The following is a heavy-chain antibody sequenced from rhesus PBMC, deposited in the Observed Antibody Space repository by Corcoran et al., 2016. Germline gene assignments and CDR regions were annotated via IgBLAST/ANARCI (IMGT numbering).Heavy chain of an antibody. J-gene: IGHJ4*01. CDR1: GASITDNYW. CDR2: IYGGSTSS. CDR3: ARGAGIAATGYYFDY. Sequence: QVQLQESGPGRVKPSETLSLTCAVSGASITDNYWWSWIRQPPGMGLEWIGYIYGGSTSSNYNPSLKSRFTISKDTANNHFSLKRNSVTAADTATYFCARGAGIAATGYYFDYWGQGVLVPVSS. D-gene: IGHD6-31*01. V-gene: IGHV4S10*01.